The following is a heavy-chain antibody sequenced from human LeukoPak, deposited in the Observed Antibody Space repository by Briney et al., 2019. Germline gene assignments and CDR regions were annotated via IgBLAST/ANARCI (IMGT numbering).Heavy chain of an antibody. CDR2: IYYSGST. D-gene: IGHD3-10*01. Sequence: SETLSLTCTVSGGSISSSSYYWGWIRQPPGKGLEWIGSIYYSGSTYYNPSLKSRVTISVDTSKNQFSLKLSSVTAADTAVYYCARHRSYGSGSYTVTTFLYYFDYWGQGTLVTVSS. J-gene: IGHJ4*02. CDR1: GGSISSSSYY. CDR3: ARHRSYGSGSYTVTTFLYYFDY. V-gene: IGHV4-39*01.